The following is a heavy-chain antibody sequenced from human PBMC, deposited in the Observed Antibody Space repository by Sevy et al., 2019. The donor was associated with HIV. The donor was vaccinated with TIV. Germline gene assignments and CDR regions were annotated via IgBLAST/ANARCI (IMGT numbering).Heavy chain of an antibody. J-gene: IGHJ4*02. CDR3: TTVEMATITGENFDY. V-gene: IGHV3-15*01. D-gene: IGHD5-12*01. Sequence: GESLKISCAASGFTFSNAWMSWVRQAPGKGLEWVGRIKSKTDGGTTDYAAPVKGRFTISRDDSKNTLYLQMNSLKTEDTAVYYCTTVEMATITGENFDYWGQGTLVTVSS. CDR2: IKSKTDGGTT. CDR1: GFTFSNAW.